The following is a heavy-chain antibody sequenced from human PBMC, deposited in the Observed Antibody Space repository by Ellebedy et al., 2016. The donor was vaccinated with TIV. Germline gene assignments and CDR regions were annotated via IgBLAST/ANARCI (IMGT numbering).Heavy chain of an antibody. J-gene: IGHJ3*02. CDR1: GFSFSSYA. D-gene: IGHD3-16*01. Sequence: GGSLRLXCAASGFSFSSYAMSWVRQAPGQGLEWVSAISGTGGSTSYADSVKGRFTISRDNAKNSLYLQMNSLRAEDTALYYCAKDKGITEAFDIWGQGTMVTVSS. CDR2: ISGTGGST. CDR3: AKDKGITEAFDI. V-gene: IGHV3-23*01.